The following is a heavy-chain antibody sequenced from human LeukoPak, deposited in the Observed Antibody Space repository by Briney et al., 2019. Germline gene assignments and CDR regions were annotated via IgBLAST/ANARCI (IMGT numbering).Heavy chain of an antibody. Sequence: ASVKVSCKASGYTFLFTGIYIHWVRQAPGQGLEWMGRIDPTNGITNYARKFEDRVTVTRDTSISTAYMELNSLTSDDTAVYYCARYRDGLDYWGQGTLVTVSS. V-gene: IGHV1-2*06. D-gene: IGHD4-17*01. J-gene: IGHJ4*02. CDR2: IDPTNGIT. CDR3: ARYRDGLDY. CDR1: GYTFLFTGIY.